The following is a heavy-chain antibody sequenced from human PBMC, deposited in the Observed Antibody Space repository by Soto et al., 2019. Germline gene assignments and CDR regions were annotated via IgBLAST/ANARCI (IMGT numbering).Heavy chain of an antibody. CDR1: GFTLSTYS. V-gene: IGHV3-48*02. Sequence: GGSLRFSCIASGFTLSTYSMTWVRQAPGKGLEWLSYISKSSTTINYADSVKGRFTISRDNAKNSVYLEMSSLRDEDSAVYYCARDPPNFYYYGMDVWGQGTTVTVSS. J-gene: IGHJ6*02. CDR3: ARDPPNFYYYGMDV. CDR2: ISKSSTTI.